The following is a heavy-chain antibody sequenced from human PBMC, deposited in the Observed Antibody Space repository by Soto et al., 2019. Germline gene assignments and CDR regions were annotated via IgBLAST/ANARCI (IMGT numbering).Heavy chain of an antibody. CDR1: GGSISTTYHY. CDR2: FFYNGGT. D-gene: IGHD3-16*01. J-gene: IGHJ4*02. Sequence: PSETLSLTCTVSGGSISTTYHYWVWIRQPPGKGLEWIGSFFYNGGTYYKPSLKNRVTTSVDTSKNQFSLKLSSVTAAVTAVYYCASHDVVVIPPTGWDQGALVTVSS. CDR3: ASHDVVVIPPTG. V-gene: IGHV4-39*01.